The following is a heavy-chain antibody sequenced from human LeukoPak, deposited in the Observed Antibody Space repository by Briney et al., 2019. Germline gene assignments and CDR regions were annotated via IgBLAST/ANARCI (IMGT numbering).Heavy chain of an antibody. J-gene: IGHJ4*02. CDR1: GFAFSSYW. Sequence: GGSLRLSCAASGFAFSSYWMHWVRQAPGKGLVGVSRISGDGRTTSYADSVKGRFTISRDNAKNTLYLQMNSLSVEATAVYYCVDYGERWGQGPLVTVSS. CDR2: ISGDGRTT. CDR3: VDYGER. D-gene: IGHD4-17*01. V-gene: IGHV3-74*01.